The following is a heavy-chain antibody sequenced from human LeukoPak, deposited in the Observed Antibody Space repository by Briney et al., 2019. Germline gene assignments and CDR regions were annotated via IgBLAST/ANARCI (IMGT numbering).Heavy chain of an antibody. CDR1: GFTFSSYG. Sequence: GGSLRLSCAASGFTFSSYGMHWVRQAPGKGLEWVAFIRYDGSNKYYADSVKGRFTISRDNSKNTLYLQMNSLRAEDTAVYYCAKDAAGTPFSIDYWGQGTLVTVSS. CDR3: AKDAAGTPFSIDY. V-gene: IGHV3-30*02. J-gene: IGHJ4*02. CDR2: IRYDGSNK. D-gene: IGHD1-7*01.